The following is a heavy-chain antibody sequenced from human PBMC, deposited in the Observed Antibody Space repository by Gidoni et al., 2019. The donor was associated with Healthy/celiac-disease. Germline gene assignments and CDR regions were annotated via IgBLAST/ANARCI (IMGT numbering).Heavy chain of an antibody. J-gene: IGHJ4*02. CDR3: ASGGSGSYPYYFDY. CDR1: GYTFTSRM. Sequence: QVQLVQSGAEVKKPGASVKVSCKASGYTFTSRMRPPCVSPIKTQPSGWISAYNGNTNYAQKLQGRVTMTTDTSTSTAYMELRSLRSDDTAVYYCASGGSGSYPYYFDYWGQGTLVTVSS. V-gene: IGHV1-18*01. CDR2: ISAYNGNT. D-gene: IGHD3-10*01.